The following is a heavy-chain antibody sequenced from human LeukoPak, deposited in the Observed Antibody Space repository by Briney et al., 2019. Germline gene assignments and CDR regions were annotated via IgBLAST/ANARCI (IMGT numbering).Heavy chain of an antibody. D-gene: IGHD2-15*01. V-gene: IGHV3-48*01. Sequence: GGSLRLSCAASGFTLSGFGMNWVRQAPGKGLEWVSYISSSTTIIYYADSVKGRFIISRDNAKNSLYLQMNSLRAEDTAVYYCARVGCSGGSCYSSYYYYYYMDVWGKGTTVTVSS. CDR3: ARVGCSGGSCYSSYYYYYYMDV. CDR1: GFTLSGFG. CDR2: ISSSTTII. J-gene: IGHJ6*03.